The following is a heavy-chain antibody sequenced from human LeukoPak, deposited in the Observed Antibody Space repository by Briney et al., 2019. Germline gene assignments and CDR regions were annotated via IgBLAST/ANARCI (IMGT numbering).Heavy chain of an antibody. J-gene: IGHJ4*03. CDR3: ARGATISETGYFDF. CDR2: IGHRGDT. V-gene: IGHV4-34*01. Sequence: PSETVSLTCAVYGGSFSRYYWSWIRQSPGKGLEWIAEIGHRGDTNYNPSVQSRVTISVDTSKNQFSLKVRSLSAADTAVYYCARGATISETGYFDFWGQGTLVTVSS. CDR1: GGSFSRYY. D-gene: IGHD5-24*01.